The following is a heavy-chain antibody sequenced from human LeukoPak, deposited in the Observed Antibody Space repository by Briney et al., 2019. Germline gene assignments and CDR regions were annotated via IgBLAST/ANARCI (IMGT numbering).Heavy chain of an antibody. CDR3: ARESNVLRYFDLKWFDP. Sequence: GGSLRLSCAASGFTFSGYWMCWVRQAPGKGLEWVANIKQDGSEKYYVDSVKGRFTISRDNAKNSLYLQMNSLRAEDTAVYYCARESNVLRYFDLKWFDPWGQGTLVTVSS. CDR1: GFTFSGYW. D-gene: IGHD3-9*01. J-gene: IGHJ5*02. V-gene: IGHV3-7*01. CDR2: IKQDGSEK.